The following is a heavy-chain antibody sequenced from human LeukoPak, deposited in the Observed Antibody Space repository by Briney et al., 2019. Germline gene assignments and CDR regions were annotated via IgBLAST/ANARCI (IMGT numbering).Heavy chain of an antibody. CDR1: GFTFSSYA. V-gene: IGHV3-64*01. CDR3: ARGGGEWELLYIFDY. Sequence: GGSLRLSCAASGFTFSSYAMHWVRQAPGKGLEYVSAISSNGGSTYYANSVKGRFTISRDNSKNTLYLQMGSLRAEDMAVYYCARGGGEWELLYIFDYWGQGTLVTVSS. J-gene: IGHJ4*02. D-gene: IGHD1-26*01. CDR2: ISSNGGST.